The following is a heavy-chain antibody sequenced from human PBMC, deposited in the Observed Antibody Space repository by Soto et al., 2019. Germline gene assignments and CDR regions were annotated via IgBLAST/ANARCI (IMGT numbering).Heavy chain of an antibody. J-gene: IGHJ3*02. CDR1: GFTFSFYG. V-gene: IGHV3-30*18. D-gene: IGHD7-27*01. CDR2: ISYDGSNK. Sequence: QVQLVESGGGVVQPGRSLRLSCAASGFTFSFYGMHWVRQAPGKGLEWVAVISYDGSNKYYADSVKGRFTISRDNSKNTLYLQMNSLRAEDTALYYCAKDLGHGGRGAFDIWGQGTMVTVSS. CDR3: AKDLGHGGRGAFDI.